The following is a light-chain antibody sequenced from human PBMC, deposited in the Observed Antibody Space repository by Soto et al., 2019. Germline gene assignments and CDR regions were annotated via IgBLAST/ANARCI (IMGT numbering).Light chain of an antibody. V-gene: IGKV1-39*01. Sequence: DIQMTQSPSSLSASVGDRVTITCRASQSISSFLNWYQQKPGKAPNLLIYTASSLQSGVPSRFSGSGSGTDFTLTISSLQPEDFATYYCHKSYSTPWTFGQGTKVEIK. CDR1: QSISSF. J-gene: IGKJ1*01. CDR3: HKSYSTPWT. CDR2: TAS.